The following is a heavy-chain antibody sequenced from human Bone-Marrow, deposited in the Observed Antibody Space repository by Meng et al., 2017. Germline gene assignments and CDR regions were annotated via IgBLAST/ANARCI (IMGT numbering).Heavy chain of an antibody. CDR2: ISYDGSNK. Sequence: GESLKISCAASGFTFSSYAMHWVRQAPGKGLEWVAVISYDGSNKYYADSVKGRFTISRDNSKNTLYLQMNSLRAEDTAVYYCARGRIAEAGMLDYWGQGTLVTVSS. CDR1: GFTFSSYA. V-gene: IGHV3-30*04. J-gene: IGHJ4*02. CDR3: ARGRIAEAGMLDY. D-gene: IGHD6-13*01.